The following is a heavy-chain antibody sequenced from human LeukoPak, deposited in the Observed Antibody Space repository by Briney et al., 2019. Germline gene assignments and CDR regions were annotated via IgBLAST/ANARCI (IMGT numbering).Heavy chain of an antibody. V-gene: IGHV4-31*03. CDR2: IYYSGST. Sequence: PSETLSLTCTVSGGSISSSSYYWSWIRQHPGKGLEWIGYIYYSGSTYYNPSLKSRVTISVDTSKNQFSLKLSSVTAADTAVYYCARGPNGAEDYGDSWGQGTLVTVSS. CDR1: GGSISSSSYY. CDR3: ARGPNGAEDYGDS. D-gene: IGHD4-17*01. J-gene: IGHJ4*02.